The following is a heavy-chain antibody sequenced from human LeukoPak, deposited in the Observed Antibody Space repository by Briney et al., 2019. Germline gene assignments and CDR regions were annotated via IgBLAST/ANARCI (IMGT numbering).Heavy chain of an antibody. D-gene: IGHD3-22*01. CDR3: AKGYYYDSSFDAFDI. Sequence: GGSLRLSCAASGFTFSSYAMSWVRQAPGKGLEWASAISGSGGSTYYADSVKGRFTISRDNSKNTLYLQMNSLRAEDTAVYYCAKGYYYDSSFDAFDIWGQGTMVTVPS. V-gene: IGHV3-23*01. CDR1: GFTFSSYA. J-gene: IGHJ3*02. CDR2: ISGSGGST.